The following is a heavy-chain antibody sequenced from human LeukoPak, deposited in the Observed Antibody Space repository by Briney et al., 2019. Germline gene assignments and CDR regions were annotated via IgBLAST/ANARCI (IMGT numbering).Heavy chain of an antibody. CDR2: IYYSGST. V-gene: IGHV4-31*03. CDR3: ASGGPSSSLYQGDY. CDR1: GGSISSGGYY. D-gene: IGHD6-13*01. Sequence: SQTLSLTCTVSGGSISSGGYYWSWIRQHPGKGLEWIGYIYYSGSTYYNPSLKSRVTITVDTSKNQFSLKLSSVTAADTAVYYCASGGPSSSLYQGDYWGQGTLVTVSS. J-gene: IGHJ4*02.